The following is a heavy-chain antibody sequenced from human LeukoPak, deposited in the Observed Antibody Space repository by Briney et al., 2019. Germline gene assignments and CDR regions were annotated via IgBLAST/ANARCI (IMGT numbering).Heavy chain of an antibody. CDR3: ARDSRPYSGSYLPFDP. CDR1: GDSVSSNSAA. D-gene: IGHD1-26*01. Sequence: SQTLSLTCALSGDSVSSNSAAWNWLRQSPSRGLEWLGRTYYRSKWYNDYAVSVKSRITINPDTSKNQFSLQLNSVTPEDTAVYYCARDSRPYSGSYLPFDPWGQGTLVTVSS. J-gene: IGHJ5*02. V-gene: IGHV6-1*01. CDR2: TYYRSKWYN.